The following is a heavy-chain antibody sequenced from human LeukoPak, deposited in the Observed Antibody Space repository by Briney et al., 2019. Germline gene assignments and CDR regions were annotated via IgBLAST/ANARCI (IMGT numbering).Heavy chain of an antibody. V-gene: IGHV3-23*01. J-gene: IGHJ4*02. CDR2: ISGRGDGT. D-gene: IGHD3-10*01. CDR1: GFTFNTYT. CDR3: AKGTERYREVSSFDS. Sequence: GGSLRLSCAASGFTFNTYTMNWVRQAPGKGLEWVSAISGRGDGTYYADFVKGRFTISRDNCKNTLFLQMNSLRVEDTATYYCAKGTERYREVSSFDSWGRGTLVAVSS.